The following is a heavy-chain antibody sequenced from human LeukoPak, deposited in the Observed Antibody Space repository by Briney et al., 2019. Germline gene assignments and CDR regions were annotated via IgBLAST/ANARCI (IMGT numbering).Heavy chain of an antibody. CDR2: ISASNGNT. D-gene: IGHD2-2*02. Sequence: ASVKVSCKASGYTFTSYGISWVRQAPGQGLEWMGWISASNGNTNYAQKLQGRVTMTTDTSTSTAYMELRSLRSDDTAVYYCARDQSDCSSTSCYTGTFDPWGQGTLVTVSS. J-gene: IGHJ5*02. CDR1: GYTFTSYG. V-gene: IGHV1-18*01. CDR3: ARDQSDCSSTSCYTGTFDP.